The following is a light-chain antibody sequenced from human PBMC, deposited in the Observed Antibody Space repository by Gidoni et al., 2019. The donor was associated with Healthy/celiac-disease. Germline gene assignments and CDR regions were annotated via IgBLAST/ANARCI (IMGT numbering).Light chain of an antibody. V-gene: IGLV1-47*01. CDR2: RNN. CDR1: SSNIGSNY. J-gene: IGLJ1*01. Sequence: QSVLTQPPSASGTPGQRVTISCSASSSNIGSNYVYWYQQLPGTAPKLLIYRNNQRPSGVPDRFSGSKSGTSASLAISGLRSEDEADYYCAAWDDSLSGYYVLGTGTKVTVL. CDR3: AAWDDSLSGYYV.